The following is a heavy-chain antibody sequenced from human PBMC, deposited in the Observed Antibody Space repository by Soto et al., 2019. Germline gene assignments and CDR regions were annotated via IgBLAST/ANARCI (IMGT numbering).Heavy chain of an antibody. Sequence: VQLVESGEGVVQPGRSLRLSCAASGFTFSSYGMHWVRQAPGKRLAWVAVLWYDGSNKYYADSVKGRFTISRDNSKDTLYLQMNSLRAEDTAVYYCARGTPRGRAEYFQHWGQSTLVTVSS. CDR3: ARGTPRGRAEYFQH. CDR2: LWYDGSNK. J-gene: IGHJ1*01. D-gene: IGHD6-25*01. V-gene: IGHV3-33*01. CDR1: GFTFSSYG.